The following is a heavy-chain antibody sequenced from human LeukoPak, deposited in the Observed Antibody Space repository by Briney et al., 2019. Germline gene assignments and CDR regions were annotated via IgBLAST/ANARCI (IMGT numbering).Heavy chain of an antibody. CDR2: XXXXXXT. J-gene: IGHJ6*04. D-gene: IGHD3-9*01. CDR3: ARNNRVRYFDWSLVYYYGMDV. Sequence: KPSETLSLTCAVYGGSFSGYYWSWIRQPPGKGXXXXXXXXXXXXTNYNPSLKSRVTISVDTSKNQFSLKLSSVTAADTAVYYCARNNRVRYFDWSLVYYYGMDVWDKGTTVTVSS. V-gene: IGHV4-34*01. CDR1: GGSFSGYY.